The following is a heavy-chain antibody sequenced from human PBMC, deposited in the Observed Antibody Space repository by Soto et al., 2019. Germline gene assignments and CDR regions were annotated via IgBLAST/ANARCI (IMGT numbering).Heavy chain of an antibody. D-gene: IGHD3-16*01. V-gene: IGHV3-74*01. Sequence: GGSLRLSCAGPGFTFSNYWMRWVRQVPGKGLLWVSRIGEYGNIINYADSVKARFTISRDNARNTLYLEMNNLRAEDTALCYCTKDIGGRWAYWGPGTLVTVSS. CDR1: GFTFSNYW. CDR3: TKDIGGRWAY. CDR2: IGEYGNII. J-gene: IGHJ4*02.